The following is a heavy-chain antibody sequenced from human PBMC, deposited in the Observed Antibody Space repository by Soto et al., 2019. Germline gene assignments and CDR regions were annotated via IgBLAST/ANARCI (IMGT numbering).Heavy chain of an antibody. D-gene: IGHD6-19*01. J-gene: IGHJ3*02. Sequence: QVQLVESGGGVVQPGRSLRLSCAASGFTFSSYGMHWVRQAPGKGLEWVAVIWYDGSNKYYADSVKGRFTISRDNSKNTLYRQMNSLRAEDTAVYYCAGLIAVAGEDAFDIWGQGTMVTVSS. CDR3: AGLIAVAGEDAFDI. CDR1: GFTFSSYG. CDR2: IWYDGSNK. V-gene: IGHV3-33*01.